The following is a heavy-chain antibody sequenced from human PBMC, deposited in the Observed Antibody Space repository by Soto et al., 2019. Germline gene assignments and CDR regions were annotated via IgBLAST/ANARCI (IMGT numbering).Heavy chain of an antibody. J-gene: IGHJ4*02. D-gene: IGHD2-15*01. CDR2: INAGNGNT. CDR1: GYTFTSYA. V-gene: IGHV1-3*01. CDR3: ARMGAGYCSCGSCYPVDY. Sequence: QVQLVQSGAEVKKPGASVKVSCKASGYTFTSYAMHWVRQAPGQRLEGMGWINAGNGNTKYSQKFQGRVTITRDTSASTDYMELSSLRSEDTAVYYCARMGAGYCSCGSCYPVDYWGQGTLVTVSS.